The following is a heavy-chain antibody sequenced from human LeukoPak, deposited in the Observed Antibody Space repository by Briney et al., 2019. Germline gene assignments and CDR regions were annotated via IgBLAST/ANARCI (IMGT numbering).Heavy chain of an antibody. Sequence: ASVKVSCKASGYTFTSYAMHWVRQAPGQRLEWMGWSNAGNGSTKYSQEFQGRVTITRDTSASTAYMELSSLRSEDTAVYYCAKDNGLGIGFSLDYWGQGTLVAVSS. CDR3: AKDNGLGIGFSLDY. D-gene: IGHD3/OR15-3a*01. J-gene: IGHJ4*02. CDR1: GYTFTSYA. V-gene: IGHV1-3*02. CDR2: SNAGNGST.